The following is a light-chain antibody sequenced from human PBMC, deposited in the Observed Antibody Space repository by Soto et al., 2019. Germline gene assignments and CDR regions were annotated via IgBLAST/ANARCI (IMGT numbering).Light chain of an antibody. Sequence: IVMTKSPATLSVSPGERTTLSCRASQSCCNNLAWYQQKPGQAPRLLIYGAYTRATGIPARFSGSGSGTDFTLTISSLQSEDVAVYYCQHDNDWPPNTFGEGTKVDI. CDR2: GAY. V-gene: IGKV3-15*01. J-gene: IGKJ4*02. CDR1: QSCCNN. CDR3: QHDNDWPPNT.